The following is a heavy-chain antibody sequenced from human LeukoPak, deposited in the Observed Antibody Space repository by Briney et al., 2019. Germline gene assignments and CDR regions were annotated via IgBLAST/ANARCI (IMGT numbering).Heavy chain of an antibody. D-gene: IGHD3-10*01. CDR1: GSTFSSYS. V-gene: IGHV3-21*01. CDR2: ISSSSSYI. CDR3: ARVVGGSGSYSTFDY. J-gene: IGHJ4*02. Sequence: GGSLRLCCAASGSTFSSYSMNWVRQAAGKGLEWVSSISSSSSYIYYADSVKGRFTISRDNAKNSLYLQMNSLRAEDTAVYYCARVVGGSGSYSTFDYWGQGTLVTVSS.